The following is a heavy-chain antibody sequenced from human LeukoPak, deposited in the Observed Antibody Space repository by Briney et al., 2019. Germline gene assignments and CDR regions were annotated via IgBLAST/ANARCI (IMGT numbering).Heavy chain of an antibody. CDR3: ARDTDPTDYDPRMDV. J-gene: IGHJ6*02. Sequence: SETLSLTCTVSGGSISSYYWSWIRRPAGKGLEWIGRIYTSGSTNYNPSLKSRVTMSVDTSKNQFSLKLSSVTAADTAVYYCARDTDPTDYDPRMDVWGQGTTVTVSS. D-gene: IGHD3-3*01. V-gene: IGHV4-4*07. CDR2: IYTSGST. CDR1: GGSISSYY.